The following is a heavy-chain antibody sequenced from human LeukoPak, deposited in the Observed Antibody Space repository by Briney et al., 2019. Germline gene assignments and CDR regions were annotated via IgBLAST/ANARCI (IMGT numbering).Heavy chain of an antibody. CDR3: AKGRYHGSGSYLNSHDY. Sequence: PGGSLRLSCAASGLTLSSYSMNWVRQAPGKGLEWVSYISRSSSTIYYADSVKGRFTISRDNAKNSLYLQMNSLRAEDTAVYSCAKGRYHGSGSYLNSHDYWGQGTLVTVSS. CDR1: GLTLSSYS. J-gene: IGHJ4*02. D-gene: IGHD3-10*01. V-gene: IGHV3-48*01. CDR2: ISRSSSTI.